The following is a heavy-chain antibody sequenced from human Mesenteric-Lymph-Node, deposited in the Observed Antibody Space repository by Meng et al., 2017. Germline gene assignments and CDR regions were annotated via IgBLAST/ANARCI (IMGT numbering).Heavy chain of an antibody. D-gene: IGHD6-6*01. Sequence: GGSLRLSCAASGFTFSNAWMSWVRQAPGKGLEWVGRIKSKTDGGTTDYAAPVKDRFTISRDNSKNTLYLQMNSLKTEDTAVYYCTTARLIAARPYYYGMDVWGQGTTVTVSS. CDR3: TTARLIAARPYYYGMDV. V-gene: IGHV3-15*01. CDR2: IKSKTDGGTT. J-gene: IGHJ6*02. CDR1: GFTFSNAW.